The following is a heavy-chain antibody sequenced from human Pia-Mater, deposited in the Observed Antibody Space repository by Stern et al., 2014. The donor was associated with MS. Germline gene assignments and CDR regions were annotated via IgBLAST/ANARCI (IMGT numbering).Heavy chain of an antibody. CDR1: GYTFTSYG. J-gene: IGHJ6*02. D-gene: IGHD2-8*01. CDR3: ARDKMVYATHYYYYGMDV. V-gene: IGHV1-18*01. CDR2: ISAYNGNP. Sequence: VQLVQSGAEVKKPGASGKVSCKASGYTFTSYGINWVRQAPGQGLEWMGWISAYNGNPNYAQKLQGRITMTTDTSTSTAYMELRSLRSDDTAVYYCARDKMVYATHYYYYGMDVWGQGTTVTVSS.